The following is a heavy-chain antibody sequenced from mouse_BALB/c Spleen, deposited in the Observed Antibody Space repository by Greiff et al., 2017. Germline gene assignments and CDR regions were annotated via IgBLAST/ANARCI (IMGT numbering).Heavy chain of an antibody. CDR1: GYAFSSYW. D-gene: IGHD1-2*01. Sequence: QVPLKQSGAELVRPGGSVKISCQASGYAFSSYWMTWVKQRPGPGLEWIGQIYPGDGDTNYTGKFKGKATLTADKSSSTAYMQLSSLTSEDAAIYFCVGWDYGDLWGEGTSLTVAS. CDR3: VGWDYGDL. CDR2: IYPGDGDT. V-gene: IGHV1-80*01. J-gene: IGHJ2*03.